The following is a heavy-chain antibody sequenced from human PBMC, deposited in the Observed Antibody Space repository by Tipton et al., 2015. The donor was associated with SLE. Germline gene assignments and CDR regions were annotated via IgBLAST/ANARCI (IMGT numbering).Heavy chain of an antibody. CDR1: GGSISSGGYS. D-gene: IGHD3-22*01. J-gene: IGHJ2*01. CDR2: IYHSGST. CDR3: ARYSSYYYDSSGLLKYFDL. V-gene: IGHV4-30-2*01. Sequence: TLSLTCAASGGSISSGGYSRSWIRQPPGKGLEWIGYIYHSGSTYYNPSLKSRVTISVDRSKNQFSLKLSSVTAADTAVYYCARYSSYYYDSSGLLKYFDLWGRGTLVTVSS.